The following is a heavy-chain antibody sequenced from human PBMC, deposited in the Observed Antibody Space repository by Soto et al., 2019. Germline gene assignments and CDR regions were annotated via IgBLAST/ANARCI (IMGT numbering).Heavy chain of an antibody. D-gene: IGHD2-8*01. CDR2: MYHGGRT. J-gene: IGHJ4*02. CDR3: AGDPGYCTNGVCPIFDF. CDR1: GDSVTNYF. Sequence: ASETLSLTCTVSGDSVTNYFWSWMRQPPGKGLEWIGHMYHGGRTNYSPSLKSRVTMSLDSSKNQFSLNLSSVTAADTAVYFCAGDPGYCTNGVCPIFDFWGQGVLVTVSS. V-gene: IGHV4-59*02.